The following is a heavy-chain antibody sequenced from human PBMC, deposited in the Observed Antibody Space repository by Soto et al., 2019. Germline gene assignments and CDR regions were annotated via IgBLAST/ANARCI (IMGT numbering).Heavy chain of an antibody. D-gene: IGHD4-17*01. CDR1: AYYFPRYW. Sequence: VESLTISYKGSAYYFPRYWIGWVPQMPGKGLEWMRIFYPGDSDTRYSPSFQGQVTISADRSISTAYLQWSSLKPSDTAMYYCARQGNGAEGFDYWGQGTMVTGSS. CDR2: FYPGDSDT. CDR3: ARQGNGAEGFDY. V-gene: IGHV5-51*01. J-gene: IGHJ4*02.